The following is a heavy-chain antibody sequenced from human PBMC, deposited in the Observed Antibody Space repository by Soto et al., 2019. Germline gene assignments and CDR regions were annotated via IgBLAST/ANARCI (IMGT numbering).Heavy chain of an antibody. D-gene: IGHD6-19*01. CDR1: GYGFANYW. CDR2: IYPGDSDT. V-gene: IGHV5-51*01. CDR3: ARATSNGWFQHFDY. Sequence: PGESLKISCEASGYGFANYWIGWVRQMPGKGLEWMGIIYPGDSDTRYSPSFQGHVTISADKSSSTAYLQWSSLEASDTAIYYCARATSNGWFQHFDYWGQGSLVTVSS. J-gene: IGHJ4*02.